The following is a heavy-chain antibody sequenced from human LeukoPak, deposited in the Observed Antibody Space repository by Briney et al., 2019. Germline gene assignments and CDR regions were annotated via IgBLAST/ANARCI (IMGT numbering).Heavy chain of an antibody. CDR3: AGAPWVPFDF. J-gene: IGHJ4*02. D-gene: IGHD7-27*01. Sequence: SETLSLTCSVSGASINSYYWSWIRQPPGEGLEWIGNIYYNRSTTYHPSLKSRVTVSVDTSTNQLSLKLTSVTAADTALYYCAGAPWVPFDFWGPGTLLTVSS. CDR1: GASINSYY. CDR2: IYYNRST. V-gene: IGHV4-59*01.